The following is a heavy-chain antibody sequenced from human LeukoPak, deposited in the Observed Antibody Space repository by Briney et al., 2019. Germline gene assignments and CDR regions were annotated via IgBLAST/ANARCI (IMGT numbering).Heavy chain of an antibody. CDR3: AREGVYYGSGSYRYYYYHGMDV. Sequence: SQTLSLLCAICWDSVSSNSAAWNWIRQSPSRGLEWLGRPYYRSQWYNDYAVSVQSRITINPHTSKNQFSLQLNSVTPEDTAVYYCAREGVYYGSGSYRYYYYHGMDVWGQATTVTVSS. D-gene: IGHD3-10*01. J-gene: IGHJ6*02. CDR2: PYYRSQWYN. V-gene: IGHV6-1*01. CDR1: WDSVSSNSAA.